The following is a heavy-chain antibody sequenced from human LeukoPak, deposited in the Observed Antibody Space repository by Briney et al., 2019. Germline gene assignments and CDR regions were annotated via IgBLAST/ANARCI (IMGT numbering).Heavy chain of an antibody. J-gene: IGHJ3*02. CDR2: IYTSGST. Sequence: SETLSLTCTVSGGSISSYYWSWIRQPPGRGLEWIGYIYTSGSTNYNPSLKSRVTISVDTSKNQFSLKLSSVTAADTAVYYCASWGAYYYESSGYYHDAFDIWGQGTMVTVSS. CDR3: ASWGAYYYESSGYYHDAFDI. D-gene: IGHD3-22*01. CDR1: GGSISSYY. V-gene: IGHV4-4*09.